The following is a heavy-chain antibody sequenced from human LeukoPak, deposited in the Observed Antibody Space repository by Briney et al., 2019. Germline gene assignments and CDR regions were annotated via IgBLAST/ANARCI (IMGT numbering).Heavy chain of an antibody. CDR1: GFTFSSYA. J-gene: IGHJ3*02. Sequence: GGSLRLSCAASGFTFSSYAMSWVRQAPGKGLEWVSAISGSGGNTYYADSVKGRFTISRDNSKNTMYLQMNRLRGEDTALYYCAKGPLCSSTSCYSLGAFDIWGQGTMVTVSS. D-gene: IGHD2-2*01. V-gene: IGHV3-23*01. CDR3: AKGPLCSSTSCYSLGAFDI. CDR2: ISGSGGNT.